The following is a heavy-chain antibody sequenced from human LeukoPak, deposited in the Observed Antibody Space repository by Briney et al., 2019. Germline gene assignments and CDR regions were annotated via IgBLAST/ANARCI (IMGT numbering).Heavy chain of an antibody. CDR3: AKDAYVLLWFGPLGDSYYMDV. V-gene: IGHV3-23*01. Sequence: GGSLRLSCAASGFTFSSYAMSWVRQAPGKGLEWVSAISGSGGSTYYADSVKGRFTISRDNSKNTLYLQMNSLRAEDTAVYYCAKDAYVLLWFGPLGDSYYMDVWGKGTTVTVSS. CDR2: ISGSGGST. CDR1: GFTFSSYA. D-gene: IGHD3-10*01. J-gene: IGHJ6*03.